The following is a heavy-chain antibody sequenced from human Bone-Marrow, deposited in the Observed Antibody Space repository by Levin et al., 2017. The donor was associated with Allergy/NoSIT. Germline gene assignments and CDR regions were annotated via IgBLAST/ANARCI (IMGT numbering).Heavy chain of an antibody. Sequence: ASVKVSCKASGYSFTSNGISWVRQAPGQGLEWMGWVTVHNGDTNYAQKFQGRVIMTADTSTNTAYMELRSLRSDDTAIYYCTRVACSGGNCYAVYNWLDPWGQGTLITVSS. CDR2: VTVHNGDT. CDR1: GYSFTSNG. V-gene: IGHV1-18*01. D-gene: IGHD2-15*01. CDR3: TRVACSGGNCYAVYNWLDP. J-gene: IGHJ5*02.